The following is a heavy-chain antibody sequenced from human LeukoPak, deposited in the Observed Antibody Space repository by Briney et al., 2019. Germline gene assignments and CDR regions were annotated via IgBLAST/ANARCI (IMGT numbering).Heavy chain of an antibody. D-gene: IGHD4-17*01. CDR2: INHSGST. CDR1: GGSFSGYY. J-gene: IGHJ4*02. Sequence: SETLSLTCAVYGGSFSGYYWSGIRQPPGKGLEWIGEINHSGSTNYNPSLKSRVTISVDTSKNQFSLKLSSVTAADTAVYYCARADYGDGLDYWGQGTLVTVSS. CDR3: ARADYGDGLDY. V-gene: IGHV4-34*01.